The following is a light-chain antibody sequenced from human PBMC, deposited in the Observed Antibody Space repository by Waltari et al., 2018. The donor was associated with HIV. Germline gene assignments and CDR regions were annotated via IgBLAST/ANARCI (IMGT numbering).Light chain of an antibody. V-gene: IGKV1-9*01. J-gene: IGKJ5*01. CDR3: QHLKTYPIT. CDR2: TAS. Sequence: DIQLTQSPSFLSASIGDRVTITCRASQDISRLLAWYQQKPGQPPKLLIYTASTLQSGVPSRVSGSGSGTEFTLTISSLEPEDFATYFCQHLKTYPITFGQGTRLDIE. CDR1: QDISRL.